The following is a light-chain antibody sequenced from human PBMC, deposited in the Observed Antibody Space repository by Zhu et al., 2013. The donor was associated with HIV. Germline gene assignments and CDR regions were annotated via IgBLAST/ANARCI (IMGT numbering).Light chain of an antibody. CDR2: GAS. V-gene: IGKV3-20*01. J-gene: IGKJ2*01. CDR1: QSVSSSY. Sequence: EIVLTQSPGTLSLSPGERATLSCRASQSVSSSYLAWYQQKPGQAPRLLIYGASSRATGIPDRFSGSGSGTDFTLTISRLEPEDFAVYYCQQYGSSPYTFG. CDR3: QQYGSSPYT.